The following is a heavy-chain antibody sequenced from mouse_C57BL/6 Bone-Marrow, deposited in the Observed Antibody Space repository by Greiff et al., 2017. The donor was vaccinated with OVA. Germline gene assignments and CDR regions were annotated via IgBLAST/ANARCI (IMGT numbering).Heavy chain of an antibody. V-gene: IGHV1-81*01. CDR2: IYPRSGNT. J-gene: IGHJ3*01. CDR3: ARSGSSYLRFAY. Sequence: VQLQQSGAELARPGASVKLSCKASGYTFTSYGISWVKQRTGQGLEWIGEIYPRSGNTYYNEKFKGKATFTADTSSNTAYMQLSSLTTEDSAIYYCARSGSSYLRFAYWGQGTLVTVSA. CDR1: GYTFTSYG. D-gene: IGHD1-1*01.